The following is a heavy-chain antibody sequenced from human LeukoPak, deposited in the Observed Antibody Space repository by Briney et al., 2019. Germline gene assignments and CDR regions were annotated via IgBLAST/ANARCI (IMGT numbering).Heavy chain of an antibody. CDR2: ISGSSLST. Sequence: GGSLRLSCAASGFTFAGHAMSWVRQAPGKGLEWVSSISGSSLSTYYADSVKSRFSISRDNSDNTLYLQMNSLRAEDTAVYYCAREFEYCSSTSCYTLDYWGQGTLVAVSS. J-gene: IGHJ4*02. D-gene: IGHD2-2*02. CDR1: GFTFAGHA. V-gene: IGHV3-23*01. CDR3: AREFEYCSSTSCYTLDY.